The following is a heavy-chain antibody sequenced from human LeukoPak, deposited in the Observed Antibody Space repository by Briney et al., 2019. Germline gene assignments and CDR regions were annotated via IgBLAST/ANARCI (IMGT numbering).Heavy chain of an antibody. CDR1: GFTFSSYA. Sequence: GGSLRLSCVASGFTFSSYAMSWVRQAPGKGLEWVSSISGSGGSTYYADSVKGRFTISRDNSKNTLYLQMNSLRAEDTAVYYCAKAYVDTAVTAAYYFDYWGQGTLVTGSS. CDR3: AKAYVDTAVTAAYYFDY. J-gene: IGHJ4*02. CDR2: ISGSGGST. V-gene: IGHV3-23*01. D-gene: IGHD5-18*01.